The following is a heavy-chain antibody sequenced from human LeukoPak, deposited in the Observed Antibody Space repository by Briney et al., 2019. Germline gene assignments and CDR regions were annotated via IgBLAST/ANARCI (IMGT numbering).Heavy chain of an antibody. J-gene: IGHJ4*02. CDR2: IWYDGSNK. CDR3: ARSNNGGWGYCDY. V-gene: IGHV3-33*01. Sequence: GGSLRLSCAAAGFSFSNYGMHWVRQAPGKGLEWVAVIWYDGSNKYYADSVKGRFTISRDNSKNTLYVQMSSLRAEDTAVYYCARSNNGGWGYCDYWGQGSLVTVSS. CDR1: GFSFSNYG. D-gene: IGHD3-16*01.